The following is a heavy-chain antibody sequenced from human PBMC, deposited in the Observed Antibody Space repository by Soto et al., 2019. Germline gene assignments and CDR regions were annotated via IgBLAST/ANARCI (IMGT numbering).Heavy chain of an antibody. D-gene: IGHD3-16*02. CDR2: IYYIGTS. V-gene: IGHV4-31*03. Sequence: QVQLQESGPGLVKPSQTLSLTCTVSGASISSGGYYWGWIRQHPGKGLEWIGFIYYIGTSYYNPSLERRITLSVDTSKNHFSLNRTSVTAADTAVYYCARVVRDVLSDRYYWYFDLWGRGTLVTVSS. CDR1: GASISSGGYY. J-gene: IGHJ2*01. CDR3: ARVVRDVLSDRYYWYFDL.